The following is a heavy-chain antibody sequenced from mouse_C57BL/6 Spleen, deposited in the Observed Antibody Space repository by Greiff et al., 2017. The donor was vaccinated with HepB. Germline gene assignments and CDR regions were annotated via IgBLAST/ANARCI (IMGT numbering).Heavy chain of an antibody. V-gene: IGHV1-64*01. CDR2: IHPNSGST. CDR3: EGGYYSNYEGWYFDV. J-gene: IGHJ1*03. D-gene: IGHD2-5*01. Sequence: QVQLQQPGAELVKPGASVKLSCKASGYTFTSYWMHWVKQRPGQGLEWIGMIHPNSGSTNYNEKFKSKATLTVDKSSSTAYMQLSSLTSEDSAVYYCEGGYYSNYEGWYFDVWGTGTTVTVSS. CDR1: GYTFTSYW.